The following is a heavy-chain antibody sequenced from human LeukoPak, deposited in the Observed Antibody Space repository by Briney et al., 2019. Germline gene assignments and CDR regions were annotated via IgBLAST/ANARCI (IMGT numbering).Heavy chain of an antibody. CDR1: GFTFSNYG. D-gene: IGHD3-16*01. CDR3: STLPYHSPDY. J-gene: IGHJ4*02. V-gene: IGHV3-15*01. CDR2: IKSKADGETT. Sequence: PGRSLRLSCAASGFTFSNYGMHWVRQAPGKGLEWVGRIKSKADGETTDYAGPVKGRFTISRDDSKNTLYLQMNNLKTEDTAIYYCSTLPYHSPDYWGQGTLVTVSS.